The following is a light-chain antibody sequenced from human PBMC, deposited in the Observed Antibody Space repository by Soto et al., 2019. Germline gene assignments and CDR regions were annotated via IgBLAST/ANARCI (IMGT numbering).Light chain of an antibody. J-gene: IGLJ1*01. CDR2: DGG. CDR3: SSYTTSNTRQIV. Sequence: FVLRQPASLSGSPGQSITISCTGTSSEVGGDNYVSWYQHHPGKAPKLMIFDGGKRPSGCRNGVSGPKSGNTASLTISGLQPEDEADYYCSSYTTSNTRQIVFGTGTKVTVL. V-gene: IGLV2-14*03. CDR1: SSEVGGDNY.